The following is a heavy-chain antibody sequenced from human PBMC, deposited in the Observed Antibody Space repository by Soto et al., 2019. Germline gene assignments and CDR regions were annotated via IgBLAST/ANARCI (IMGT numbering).Heavy chain of an antibody. CDR2: IYHSGRT. D-gene: IGHD6-6*01. Sequence: TLSLTCTVSGDSITICDYYLTWIRQPPGKGLEWIGYIYHSGRTSYNPSLDSRITISMDTSNNQFSLKLSSVTAADTAVYYCARDRSNSPDYFDYWGQGALVTVSS. J-gene: IGHJ4*02. CDR1: GDSITICDYY. V-gene: IGHV4-30-4*01. CDR3: ARDRSNSPDYFDY.